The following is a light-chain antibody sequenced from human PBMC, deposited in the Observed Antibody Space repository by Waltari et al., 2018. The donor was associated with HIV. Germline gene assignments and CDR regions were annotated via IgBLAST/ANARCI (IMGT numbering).Light chain of an antibody. CDR1: EHVITY. CDR2: ASS. Sequence: IRMTQSPPSLSASVGDTVPITCRASEHVITYLNWYQQKPGKVPRLLFFASSRLQTVVPSVIRGSGSGTDFILTINNLHPEDFATYYCQQSYGDTRTFGQGTTV. J-gene: IGKJ2*01. V-gene: IGKV1-39*01. CDR3: QQSYGDTRT.